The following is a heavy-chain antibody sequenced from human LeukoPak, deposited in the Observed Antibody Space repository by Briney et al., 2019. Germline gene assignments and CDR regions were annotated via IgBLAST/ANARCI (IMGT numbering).Heavy chain of an antibody. J-gene: IGHJ6*02. Sequence: GGSLRLSCAASGFTFGSYWMHWVRQAPGKGLVWVSRINSDGSSTSYADSVKARFTISSDNAKNTLYLQMNSLRAEDTAVYYCARDLYYYYYGMDVWGQGTTVTVSS. CDR3: ARDLYYYYYGMDV. CDR2: INSDGSST. V-gene: IGHV3-74*01. CDR1: GFTFGSYW.